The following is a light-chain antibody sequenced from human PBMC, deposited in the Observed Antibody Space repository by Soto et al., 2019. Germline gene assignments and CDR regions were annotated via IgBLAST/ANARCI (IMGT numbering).Light chain of an antibody. CDR2: SAS. CDR1: QGIGNS. V-gene: IGKV1-27*01. Sequence: DIQMTQSPPSLSASVGDRVTITCRASQGIGNSLAWYQQKPGTVPKLLIYSASTLQSGVPSRFSGSGSGTDFTLTISSLQPEDVAAYYCQKYNPVPATFGQGTRVEIK. CDR3: QKYNPVPAT. J-gene: IGKJ5*01.